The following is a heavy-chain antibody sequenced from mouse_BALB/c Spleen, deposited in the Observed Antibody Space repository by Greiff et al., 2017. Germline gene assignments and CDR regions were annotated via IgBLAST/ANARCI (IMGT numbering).Heavy chain of an antibody. V-gene: IGHV5-4*02. CDR2: ISDGGSYT. Sequence: EVKLVESGGGLVKPGGSLKLSCAASGFTFSDYYMYWVRQTPEKRLEWVATISDGGSYTYYPDSVKGRFTISRDNAKNNLYLQMSSLKSEDTAMYYCARGEIYYGNDYFDYWGQGTTLAVSS. J-gene: IGHJ2*01. D-gene: IGHD2-1*01. CDR1: GFTFSDYY. CDR3: ARGEIYYGNDYFDY.